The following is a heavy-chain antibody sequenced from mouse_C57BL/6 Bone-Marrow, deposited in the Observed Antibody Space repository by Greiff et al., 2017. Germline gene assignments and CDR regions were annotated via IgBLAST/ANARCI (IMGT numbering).Heavy chain of an antibody. J-gene: IGHJ2*01. Sequence: EVKLMESGGDLVKPGGSLKLSCAASGFTFSSYGMSWVRQTPDERLEWVATISSGGSYTYYPDSVKGRFTISRDNAKNTLYLQMSSLKSEDTAMYYCARQDYWGQGTTLTVSS. CDR1: GFTFSSYG. CDR3: ARQDY. CDR2: ISSGGSYT. V-gene: IGHV5-6*01.